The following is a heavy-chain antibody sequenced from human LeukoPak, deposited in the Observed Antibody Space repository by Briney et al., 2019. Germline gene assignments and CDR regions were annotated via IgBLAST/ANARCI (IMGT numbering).Heavy chain of an antibody. CDR1: GFTFSEYS. CDR3: AKGGYTTCFDP. V-gene: IGHV3-23*01. CDR2: IRSNGRDT. Sequence: GGSLRLSCAASGFTFSEYSMTWVRQAPGKGLEWVSNIRSNGRDTYYTDSVKGRFTISRDNSKNTLYLEMNSLRAEDTAVYYCAKGGYTTCFDPWGQGTLVTVSA. D-gene: IGHD2-15*01. J-gene: IGHJ5*02.